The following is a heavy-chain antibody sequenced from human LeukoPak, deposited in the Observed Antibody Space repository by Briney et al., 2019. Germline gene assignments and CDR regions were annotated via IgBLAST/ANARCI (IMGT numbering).Heavy chain of an antibody. V-gene: IGHV4-61*02. CDR3: AFSEGDY. D-gene: IGHD6-25*01. Sequence: PPQTLSLTCTVSRGSISSGNYYWTWIRQPAGKGLEWIGRIFSSGSTNYNPSLKSRVTISIDTSRNQFFLKLSSVTAADTAVYYCAFSEGDYWGQGTLVTVSS. J-gene: IGHJ4*02. CDR1: RGSISSGNYY. CDR2: IFSSGST.